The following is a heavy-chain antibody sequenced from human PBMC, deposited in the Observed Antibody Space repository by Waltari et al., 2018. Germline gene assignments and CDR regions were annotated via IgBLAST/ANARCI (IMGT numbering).Heavy chain of an antibody. CDR2: INHSGST. CDR1: GGSFSGYY. J-gene: IGHJ4*02. D-gene: IGHD3-10*01. V-gene: IGHV4-34*01. Sequence: QVQLQQWGAGLLKPSETLSLTCAVYGGSFSGYYWSWIRQPPGKGLEWIGEINHSGSTNYNPSLKSRVTISVDTSKNQFSLKLSSVTAADTAVYYCARGYYGSGSYLTNWGQGTLVTVSS. CDR3: ARGYYGSGSYLTN.